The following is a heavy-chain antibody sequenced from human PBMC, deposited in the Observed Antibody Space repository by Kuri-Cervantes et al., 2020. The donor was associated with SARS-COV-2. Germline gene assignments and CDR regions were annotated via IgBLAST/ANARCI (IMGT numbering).Heavy chain of an antibody. CDR3: AGDGDIVVVREGFDY. Sequence: GESLKISCAASGFTFSSYAMHWVRQAPGKGLEWVAVISYDGSNKYYADPVKGRFTISRDNSKNTLYLQMNSLRAEDTAVYYCAGDGDIVVVREGFDYWGQGALVTVSS. CDR1: GFTFSSYA. D-gene: IGHD2-2*01. V-gene: IGHV3-30-3*01. CDR2: ISYDGSNK. J-gene: IGHJ4*02.